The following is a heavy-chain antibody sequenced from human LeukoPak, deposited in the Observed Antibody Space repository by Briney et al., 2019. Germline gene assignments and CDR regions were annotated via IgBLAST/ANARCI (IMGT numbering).Heavy chain of an antibody. Sequence: PGGSLRLSCAASGFTFDDYAMHWVRQAPGKGLEWVSLISWDGGSTYYADSVKGRFTISRDSSKNSLYLQMNSLRAEDTALYYCAKDKSRDDFWSGYYPYWGQGTLVTVSS. J-gene: IGHJ4*02. V-gene: IGHV3-43D*03. CDR3: AKDKSRDDFWSGYYPY. CDR2: ISWDGGST. CDR1: GFTFDDYA. D-gene: IGHD3-3*01.